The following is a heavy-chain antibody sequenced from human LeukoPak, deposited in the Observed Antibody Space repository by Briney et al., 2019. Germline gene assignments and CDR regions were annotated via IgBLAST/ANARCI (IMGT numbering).Heavy chain of an antibody. J-gene: IGHJ5*02. CDR3: ARLRALLWFGELNYNWFDP. D-gene: IGHD3-10*01. CDR1: GGSISSGGYS. Sequence: SQTLSLTCAVSGGSISSGGYSWSWIRQPPGKGPEWIGYINHSGSTNYNPSLKSRVTISVDTSKNQFSLKLSSVTAADTAVYYCARLRALLWFGELNYNWFDPWGQGTLVTVSS. CDR2: INHSGST. V-gene: IGHV4-30-2*01.